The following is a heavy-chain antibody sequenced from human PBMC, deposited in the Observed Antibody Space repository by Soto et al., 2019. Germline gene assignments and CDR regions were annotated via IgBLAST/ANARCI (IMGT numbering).Heavy chain of an antibody. Sequence: PGDSLKLSCQGSGYSFASYWIGWVRQMPGKDLEWMGIIYPGDSDTRYSPSFQGQVTISADKSLRTAYLQWTSLKASDTALYYCARTRSFTLGFYYDGMDVWGQGTTVT. J-gene: IGHJ6*02. CDR2: IYPGDSDT. V-gene: IGHV5-51*01. CDR1: GYSFASYW. D-gene: IGHD6-6*01. CDR3: ARTRSFTLGFYYDGMDV.